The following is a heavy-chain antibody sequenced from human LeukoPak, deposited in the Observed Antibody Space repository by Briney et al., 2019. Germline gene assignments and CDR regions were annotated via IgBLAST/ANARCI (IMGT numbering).Heavy chain of an antibody. J-gene: IGHJ6*02. CDR2: INHSGST. CDR1: GGSFSGYY. Sequence: SSETLSLTCAVYGGSFSGYYWSWIRQPPGKGLEWIGEINHSGSTNYNPSLKSRVTISVDTSKNQFSLKLSSVTAADTAVYYCARGLRSPYYYYGMDVWGQGTTVTVSS. CDR3: ARGLRSPYYYYGMDV. V-gene: IGHV4-34*01.